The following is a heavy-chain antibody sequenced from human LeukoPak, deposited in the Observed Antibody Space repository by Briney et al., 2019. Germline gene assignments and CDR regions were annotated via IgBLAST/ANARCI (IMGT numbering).Heavy chain of an antibody. J-gene: IGHJ4*02. Sequence: PGGSLRLSCAASGFTFSSYSMNWVRQAPGKGLEWVSSISSSSYIYYADSVKGRFTISRDNAKNSLYLQMNSLRAEDTAVYYCARDCALVAFDYWGQGTLVTVSS. CDR2: ISSSSYI. V-gene: IGHV3-21*01. CDR1: GFTFSSYS. D-gene: IGHD2-8*02. CDR3: ARDCALVAFDY.